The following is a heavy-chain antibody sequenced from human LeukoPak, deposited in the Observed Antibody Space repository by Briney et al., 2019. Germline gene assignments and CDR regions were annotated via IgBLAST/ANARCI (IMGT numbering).Heavy chain of an antibody. D-gene: IGHD3-16*02. CDR1: GGSISSGDYY. Sequence: SQTLSLTCTVSGGSISSGDYYWSWIRQPPGKGLEWIGYIYYSGSTYYNPSLKSRVTISVDTSKNQFSLKLSSVTAADTAVYYCARVRFGNGEAYDYVWGSYRYTGIFDYWGQGTLVTVSS. CDR2: IYYSGST. V-gene: IGHV4-30-4*01. J-gene: IGHJ4*02. CDR3: ARVRFGNGEAYDYVWGSYRYTGIFDY.